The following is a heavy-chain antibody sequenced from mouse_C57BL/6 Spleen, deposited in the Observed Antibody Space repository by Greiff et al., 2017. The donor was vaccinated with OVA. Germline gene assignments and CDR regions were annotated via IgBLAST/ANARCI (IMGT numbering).Heavy chain of an antibody. V-gene: IGHV1-81*01. D-gene: IGHD1-1*01. CDR3: ARSGTTVVATDAMDY. J-gene: IGHJ4*01. Sequence: QVQLKESGAELARPGASVKLSCKASGYTFTSYGISWVKQRTGQGLEWIGEIYPRSGNTYYIEKFKGKATLTADKSSSTAYMELRSLTSEDSAVYFCARSGTTVVATDAMDYWGQGTSVTVSS. CDR1: GYTFTSYG. CDR2: IYPRSGNT.